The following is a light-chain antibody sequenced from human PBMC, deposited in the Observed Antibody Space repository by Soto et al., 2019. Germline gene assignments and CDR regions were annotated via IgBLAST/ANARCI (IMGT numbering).Light chain of an antibody. Sequence: QSALTQPPSASVSPGQSVTISCTGTSSDVGAYNYVSWYQQYPGKAPKLRIYEVSKRPAGVPDRFSGSKSGKTASLTVSGLQPEDEADYYCTSYAGSNIWVFGGGTKLTVL. CDR2: EVS. J-gene: IGLJ3*02. V-gene: IGLV2-8*01. CDR1: SSDVGAYNY. CDR3: TSYAGSNIWV.